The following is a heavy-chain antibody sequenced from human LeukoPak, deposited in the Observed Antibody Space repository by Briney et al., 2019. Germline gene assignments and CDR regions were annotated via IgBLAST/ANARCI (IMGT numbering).Heavy chain of an antibody. Sequence: SETLSLTCAVYGGSFSGYYWSWIRQPPGKGLEWIGEINHSGSTNYNPSLKRRVPISVDTSKNQFSLKLSSVTAADTAVYYCASENYYDSSGYYYWGQGTLVTVSS. CDR2: INHSGST. CDR1: GGSFSGYY. D-gene: IGHD3-22*01. J-gene: IGHJ4*02. CDR3: ASENYYDSSGYYY. V-gene: IGHV4-34*01.